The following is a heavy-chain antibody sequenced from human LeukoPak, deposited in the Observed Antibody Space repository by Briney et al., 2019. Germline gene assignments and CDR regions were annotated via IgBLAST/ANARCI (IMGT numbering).Heavy chain of an antibody. D-gene: IGHD3-3*01. CDR2: ISLSGSKI. CDR3: ARDITIFGMIINFDY. CDR1: GFTFGGYN. J-gene: IGHJ4*02. Sequence: GGSLRLSCAASGFTFGGYNMNWIRQAPGKGLEWVSYISLSGSKIDYADSVKGRFTISRDNAKNSLYLQMNSLRAEDTAVYYCARDITIFGMIINFDYWGRGTLVTVSS. V-gene: IGHV3-48*01.